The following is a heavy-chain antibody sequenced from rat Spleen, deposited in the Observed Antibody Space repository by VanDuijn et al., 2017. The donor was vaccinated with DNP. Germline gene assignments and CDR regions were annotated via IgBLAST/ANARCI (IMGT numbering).Heavy chain of an antibody. V-gene: IGHV4-2*01. Sequence: EVQLVESGGGLVQPGRSLKLSCAASGFNFNDYWMGWVRQTPGKGLEWIGEINEDSSIINYAPSLKYKISFSRDNAQDTLYLQMNELGSEDTGIYYCVTRGDPYDNWFAYWGRGTLVTVSS. J-gene: IGHJ3*01. CDR2: INEDSSII. CDR3: VTRGDPYDNWFAY. CDR1: GFNFNDYW. D-gene: IGHD4-2*01.